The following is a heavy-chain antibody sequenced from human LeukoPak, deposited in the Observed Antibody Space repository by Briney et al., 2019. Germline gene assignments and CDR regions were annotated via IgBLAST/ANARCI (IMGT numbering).Heavy chain of an antibody. CDR3: ARVHYNWNYPNWFDP. V-gene: IGHV3-53*01. CDR1: GFTVSSNY. D-gene: IGHD1-7*01. Sequence: GGSLRLSCAASGFTVSSNYMSWVRQAPGKGLEWVSLIYSTGTTYYAVSVKGRFTISRDNSKNTLYLQMYSLRAEDTAVYYCARVHYNWNYPNWFDPWGQGALVTVSS. J-gene: IGHJ5*02. CDR2: IYSTGTT.